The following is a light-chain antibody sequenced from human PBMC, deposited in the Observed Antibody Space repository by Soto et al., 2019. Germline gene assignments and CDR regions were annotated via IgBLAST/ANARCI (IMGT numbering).Light chain of an antibody. V-gene: IGLV2-14*03. CDR3: ASYTSSTTLEV. CDR2: DVR. J-gene: IGLJ2*01. Sequence: QSALTQPASVSGSLGQSITISCTGISSDVGDYKFVSWYQHHPGKAPKLIIYDVRNRPLGVSNRFAGSKSDNTASLSISGLQAEDEADYYCASYTSSTTLEVFGGGTKLTVL. CDR1: SSDVGDYKF.